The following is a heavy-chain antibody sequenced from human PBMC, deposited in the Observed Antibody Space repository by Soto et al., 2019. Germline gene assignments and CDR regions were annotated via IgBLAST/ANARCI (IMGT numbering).Heavy chain of an antibody. CDR2: IDHSGSS. Sequence: QLQLQESGSGLVKPSQTLSLTCAVSGGSISSGGYSWSWIRHPPGKGLEWIGHIDHSGSSDYSPSLRRRLTLSLDRAKNQFSLRLSSVTAADTAVYYCARESNYDFWSGYPNWFDPWGQGILVTVSS. CDR3: ARESNYDFWSGYPNWFDP. CDR1: GGSISSGGYS. D-gene: IGHD3-3*01. J-gene: IGHJ5*02. V-gene: IGHV4-30-2*01.